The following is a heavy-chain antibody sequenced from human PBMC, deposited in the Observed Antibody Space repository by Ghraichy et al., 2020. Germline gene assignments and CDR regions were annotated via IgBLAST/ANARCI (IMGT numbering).Heavy chain of an antibody. V-gene: IGHV3-7*01. Sequence: GGSLRLSCAASGFTFSSYWMSWVRQAPGKGLEWVANIKQDGSEKYYVDSVKGRFTISRDNAKNSLYLQMNSLRAEDTAVYYCERDKVVVPAARVWFDPWGQGTLVTVSS. D-gene: IGHD2-2*01. CDR2: IKQDGSEK. CDR3: ERDKVVVPAARVWFDP. CDR1: GFTFSSYW. J-gene: IGHJ5*02.